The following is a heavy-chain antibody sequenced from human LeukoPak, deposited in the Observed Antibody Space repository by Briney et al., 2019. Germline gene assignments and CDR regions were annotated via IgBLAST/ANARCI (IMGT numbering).Heavy chain of an antibody. CDR2: IYYSGST. CDR3: AREGSSRSAFDI. CDR1: GGSISSSSYY. V-gene: IGHV4-30-4*08. Sequence: PSETLSLTCTVSGGSISSSSYYWSWIRQPPGKGLEWIGYIYYSGSTYYNPSLKSRVTISVDTSKNQFSLKLSSVTAADTAVYYCAREGSSRSAFDIWGQGTMVTVSS. D-gene: IGHD6-13*01. J-gene: IGHJ3*02.